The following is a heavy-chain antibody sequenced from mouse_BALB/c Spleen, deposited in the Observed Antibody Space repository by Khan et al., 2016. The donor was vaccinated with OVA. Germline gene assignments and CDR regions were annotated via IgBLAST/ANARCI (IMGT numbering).Heavy chain of an antibody. V-gene: IGHV14-1*02. CDR2: IDPENGNT. D-gene: IGHD3-1*01. CDR3: ARSGYEAWFSY. Sequence: VQLKQSGAELVRPGALVKLSCKASAFNIKDYYIHWVKQRPAQGLEWIGWIDPENGNTTSDPKFQGKASITADTSSNTAYLQLSSLTSEDTAVYYCARSGYEAWFSYWGHGTLVTVSA. CDR1: AFNIKDYY. J-gene: IGHJ3*01.